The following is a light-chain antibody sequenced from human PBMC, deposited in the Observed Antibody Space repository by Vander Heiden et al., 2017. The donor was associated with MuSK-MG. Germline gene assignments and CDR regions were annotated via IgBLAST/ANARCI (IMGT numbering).Light chain of an antibody. V-gene: IGLV2-23*02. CDR3: CSYVGGDTLDV. CDR2: DVN. J-gene: IGLJ1*01. CDR1: SSDVLDYNM. Sequence: QSALTPSASVSGSPGQSIAISCTGTSSDVLDYNMVSWYQQHPGKAPKVIIYDVNRRPSGVSHRFSGSKSGNTASLTISGLQAEDEADYYCCSYVGGDTLDVFGSGTKLTVL.